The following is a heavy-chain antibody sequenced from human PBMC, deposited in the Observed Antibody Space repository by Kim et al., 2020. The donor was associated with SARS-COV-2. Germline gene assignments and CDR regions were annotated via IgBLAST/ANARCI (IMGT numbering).Heavy chain of an antibody. CDR3: AKVKGDSSGWAYYFDY. V-gene: IGHV3-23*01. Sequence: GGSLRLSCAASGFTFNNYAMSWVRQAPGKGLDWVSTISDSGGSTYYTNSVKGRFTISRDSSKNTLYLQMNSLRAEDTAVYYCAKVKGDSSGWAYYFDYWGRGTLVTVSA. CDR1: GFTFNNYA. J-gene: IGHJ4*02. CDR2: ISDSGGST. D-gene: IGHD6-19*01.